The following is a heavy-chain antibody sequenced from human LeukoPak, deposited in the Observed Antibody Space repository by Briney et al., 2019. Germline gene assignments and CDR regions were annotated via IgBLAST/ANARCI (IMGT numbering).Heavy chain of an antibody. CDR3: AKTLRTGYSSGWYYFDY. J-gene: IGHJ4*02. D-gene: IGHD6-19*01. CDR1: GFTFSSYG. CDR2: IWYDGSNK. V-gene: IGHV3-33*06. Sequence: GGSLRLSCAASGFTFSSYGMHWVRQAPGKGLGWVAVIWYDGSNKYYADSVKGRFTISRDNSKNTLYLQMNSLRAEDTAVYYCAKTLRTGYSSGWYYFDYWGQGTLVTVSS.